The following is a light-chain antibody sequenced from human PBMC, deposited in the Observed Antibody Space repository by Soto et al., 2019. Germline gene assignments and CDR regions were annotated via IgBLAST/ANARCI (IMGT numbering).Light chain of an antibody. CDR2: AAS. J-gene: IGKJ1*01. V-gene: IGKV1-39*01. CDR1: QSIDNY. CDR3: QQSSTART. Sequence: DIQMTQSPSSLSASVGDRVTITCRASQSIDNYCNWYQQKPGQVPKLLIYAASSLQSGAPSRFSGSGSGTDFTLTISSLQPEDVGTYYCQQSSTARTFGQGTKVEIK.